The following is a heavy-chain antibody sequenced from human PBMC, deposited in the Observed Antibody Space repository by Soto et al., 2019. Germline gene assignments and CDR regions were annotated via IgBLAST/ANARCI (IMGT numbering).Heavy chain of an antibody. CDR2: IHGGGNT. CDR3: ARSSGVPTPDFDY. J-gene: IGHJ4*02. V-gene: IGHV3-53*05. Sequence: PGGSLRLSCVAAGFSVSANYMTWIRQAPGEGLEWVSVIHGGGNTYYADSVKGRFTISRDNSKNTVYLEMDSLRADDTAVYYCARSSGVPTPDFDYWGQGTLVTVSS. CDR1: GFSVSANY. D-gene: IGHD3-3*01.